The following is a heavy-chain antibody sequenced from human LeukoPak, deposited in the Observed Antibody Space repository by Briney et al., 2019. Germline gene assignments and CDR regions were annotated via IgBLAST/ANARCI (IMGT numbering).Heavy chain of an antibody. J-gene: IGHJ4*02. Sequence: ASVKVSCEASGYTFTSYYMHWVRQAPGQGLEWMGIINPSGGSTSYAQKFQGRVTMTRDTSTSTVYMELSSLRSEDTAVYYCASTGSGNTKLFDYWGQGTLVTVSS. V-gene: IGHV1-46*01. D-gene: IGHD3-10*01. CDR1: GYTFTSYY. CDR3: ASTGSGNTKLFDY. CDR2: INPSGGST.